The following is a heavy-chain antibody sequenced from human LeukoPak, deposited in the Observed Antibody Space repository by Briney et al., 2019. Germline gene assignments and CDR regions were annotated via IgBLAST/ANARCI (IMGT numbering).Heavy chain of an antibody. CDR2: IYYSGST. Sequence: SETLSLTCTVSGGSISSYYWSWIRQPPGKGLEWIGYIYYSGSTNYNPSLKSRVTISVDTSKNQFSLKLSSVTAADTAVYYCAGLVGRYYYYYGMDVWGKGTTVTVSS. J-gene: IGHJ6*04. V-gene: IGHV4-59*01. D-gene: IGHD3/OR15-3a*01. CDR1: GGSISSYY. CDR3: AGLVGRYYYYYGMDV.